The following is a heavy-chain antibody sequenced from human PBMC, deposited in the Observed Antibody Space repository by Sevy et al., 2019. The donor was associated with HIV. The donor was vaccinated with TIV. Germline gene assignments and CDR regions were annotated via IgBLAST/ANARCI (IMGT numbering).Heavy chain of an antibody. V-gene: IGHV3-23*01. CDR1: GFTFSNYA. Sequence: GRSLRLSCAASGFTFSNYAMSWVRQAPGKGLEWVSTFSFGCGKINYADSVKGRFTISRDNSKNTLYLQMNSLRAEDTALYYCAREGCNNPHDYWGQGTLVTVSS. CDR2: FSFGCGKI. D-gene: IGHD6-19*01. J-gene: IGHJ4*02. CDR3: AREGCNNPHDY.